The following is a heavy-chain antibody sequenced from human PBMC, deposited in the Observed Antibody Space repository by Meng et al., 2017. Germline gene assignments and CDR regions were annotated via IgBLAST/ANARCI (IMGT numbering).Heavy chain of an antibody. D-gene: IGHD5-18*01. CDR1: GFTFSSYA. CDR3: ATDPAGDSYSRL. V-gene: IGHV3-30-3*01. CDR2: ISYDGSNK. J-gene: IGHJ4*02. Sequence: QVQLVESGGGVVQPGRSLRLSCAASGFTFSSYAMHWVRQAAGKGLEWVAIISYDGSNKYYADSVKGRFTISRDNSKNTLYLQMNSLKPEDTAVYYCATDPAGDSYSRLWGQGTLVTVSS.